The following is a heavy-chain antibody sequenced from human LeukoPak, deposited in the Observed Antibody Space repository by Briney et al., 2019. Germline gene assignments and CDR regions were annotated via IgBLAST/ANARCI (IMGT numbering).Heavy chain of an antibody. Sequence: SETLSLTCTVSGGSISSGGYYWSWIRQHPGKGLEWIGYIYYSGSTYYNPSLKSRVTISVDTSKNQFSLKLSSVTAADTAVYYCARGRDIVVVPAATNWFDPWGQGTLVTVSS. J-gene: IGHJ5*02. CDR2: IYYSGST. CDR3: ARGRDIVVVPAATNWFDP. D-gene: IGHD2-2*01. CDR1: GGSISSGGYY. V-gene: IGHV4-31*03.